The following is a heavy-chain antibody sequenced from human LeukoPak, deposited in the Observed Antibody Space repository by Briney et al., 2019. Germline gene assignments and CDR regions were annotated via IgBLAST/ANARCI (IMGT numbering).Heavy chain of an antibody. V-gene: IGHV3-21*01. Sequence: PGGSLRLSCAASGFTFIIYSMSGGRQAPRRGLESVSSITSSSSYIYYADSVNGRFTISRDNDKNSLYLQMNSLRAEDTAVYYCAREPSTYYYGSGRCAFDIGGRGTMVTVSS. CDR1: GFTFIIYS. D-gene: IGHD3-10*01. J-gene: IGHJ3*02. CDR3: AREPSTYYYGSGRCAFDI. CDR2: ITSSSSYI.